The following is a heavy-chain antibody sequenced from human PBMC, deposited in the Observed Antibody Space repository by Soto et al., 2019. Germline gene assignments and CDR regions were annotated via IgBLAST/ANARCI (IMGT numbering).Heavy chain of an antibody. CDR2: ISAYNGNT. CDR1: GYTFTSYG. V-gene: IGHV1-18*04. D-gene: IGHD3-3*01. Sequence: ASVKVSCKASGYTFTSYGISWVRQAPGQGLEWMGWISAYNGNTNYAQKLQGRVTMTTDTSTSTAYKELRSLRSDDTAVYYCARAPYDFWSGYLTFPLDYWGQGTLVTVSS. J-gene: IGHJ4*02. CDR3: ARAPYDFWSGYLTFPLDY.